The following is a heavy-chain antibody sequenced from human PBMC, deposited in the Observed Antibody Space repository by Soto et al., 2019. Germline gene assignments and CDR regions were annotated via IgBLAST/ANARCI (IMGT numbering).Heavy chain of an antibody. CDR1: GFTFSDHY. D-gene: IGHD3-16*01. CDR3: TRVKIWGSAGGHRVLAV. Sequence: EVQLVESGGGLVQPGGSLRLSCAASGFTFSDHYMDWVRQAPGEGLEWVGRVKNKANSYTTEYAASVEDRFTNSRDDSRSSLFLQMNGLKPEDTAGYCCTRVKIWGSAGGHRVLAVWGKGTTVTVSS. V-gene: IGHV3-72*01. CDR2: VKNKANSYTT. J-gene: IGHJ6*04.